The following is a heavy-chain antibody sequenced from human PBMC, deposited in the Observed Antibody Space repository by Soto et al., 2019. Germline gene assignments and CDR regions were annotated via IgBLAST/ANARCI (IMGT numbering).Heavy chain of an antibody. D-gene: IGHD3-10*01. V-gene: IGHV1-18*01. CDR1: AYTFTSYG. J-gene: IGHJ6*02. Sequence: ASVKVSCKASAYTFTSYGISWVRQAPGQGLEWMGWISAYNGNTNYAQKLQGRVTMTTDTSTSTAYMELRSLRSEDTAVYYCARGSLPYYYGSGSFTMDVWGQGTTVTVSS. CDR2: ISAYNGNT. CDR3: ARGSLPYYYGSGSFTMDV.